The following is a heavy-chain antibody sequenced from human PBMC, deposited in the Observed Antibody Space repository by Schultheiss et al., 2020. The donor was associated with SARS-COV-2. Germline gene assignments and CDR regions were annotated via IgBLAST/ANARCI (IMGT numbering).Heavy chain of an antibody. D-gene: IGHD3-10*01. CDR1: GFTFSSYG. Sequence: GGSLRLSCAASGFTFSSYGMHWVRQAPGKGLEWVSAISGSGGSTYYADSVKGRFTISRDNSKNTLYLQMNSLRPEDTAVYYCARGGYDGSGSYYGAFYLDHWGQGTLVTVSS. V-gene: IGHV3-23*01. J-gene: IGHJ4*02. CDR3: ARGGYDGSGSYYGAFYLDH. CDR2: ISGSGGST.